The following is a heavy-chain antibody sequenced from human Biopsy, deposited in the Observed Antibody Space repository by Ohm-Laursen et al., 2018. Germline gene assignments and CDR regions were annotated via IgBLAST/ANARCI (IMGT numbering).Heavy chain of an antibody. CDR2: IYYTGST. CDR1: GGSISSYY. D-gene: IGHD1-26*01. J-gene: IGHJ2*01. Sequence: SETLSLTCTGSGGSISSYYWSWIPQPPGKGLEWIGYIYYTGSTNYNPSLKSRFTISVDTSTNHLSLRLISVTAADTAVYYCARHAPSYSGSYWRYFDLWGRGTLVTVSS. CDR3: ARHAPSYSGSYWRYFDL. V-gene: IGHV4-59*08.